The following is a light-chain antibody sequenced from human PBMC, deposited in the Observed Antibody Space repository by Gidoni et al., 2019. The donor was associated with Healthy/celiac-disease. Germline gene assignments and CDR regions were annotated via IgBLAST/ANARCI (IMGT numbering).Light chain of an antibody. V-gene: IGLV3-1*01. CDR2: QDS. J-gene: IGLJ1*01. CDR3: QAWDSSTENV. CDR1: KLGDKY. Sequence: SYELTHPPSVSVSPGQTASITCSGDKLGDKYACWYQQKPGQSPVLVIYQDSKRPSGIPERFSGSNSGNTATLTISGTQAMDEADYYCQAWDSSTENVFGTGTKVTVL.